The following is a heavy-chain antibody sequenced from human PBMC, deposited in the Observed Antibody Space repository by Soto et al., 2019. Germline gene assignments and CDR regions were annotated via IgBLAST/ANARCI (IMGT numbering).Heavy chain of an antibody. J-gene: IGHJ4*02. CDR2: IYYSGST. V-gene: IGHV4-31*03. CDR3: ASGSTVAAILFDY. Sequence: QVQLQESGPGLVKPSQTLSLTCTVSGDSISSGGYYWSWIRQHPGKGLEWIGYIYYSGSTYYNPSLTSRVIISVDTSKNQFPLKLSSVTAADTAVYYCASGSTVAAILFDYWGQGTLVTVSS. D-gene: IGHD2-15*01. CDR1: GDSISSGGYY.